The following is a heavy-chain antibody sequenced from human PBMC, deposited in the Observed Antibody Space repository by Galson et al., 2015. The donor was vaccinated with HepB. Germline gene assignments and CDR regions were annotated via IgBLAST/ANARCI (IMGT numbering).Heavy chain of an antibody. Sequence: SLRLSCAASGFTFSSYTMSWVRQAPGKGLEWVANIKQDGSEKYYVDSVRGRFTISRDNAKNSLYLQMNSLRAEDTAVYYCARDRTPFDYWGQGTLVTVSS. J-gene: IGHJ4*02. CDR1: GFTFSSYT. V-gene: IGHV3-7*03. CDR3: ARDRTPFDY. CDR2: IKQDGSEK. D-gene: IGHD1-14*01.